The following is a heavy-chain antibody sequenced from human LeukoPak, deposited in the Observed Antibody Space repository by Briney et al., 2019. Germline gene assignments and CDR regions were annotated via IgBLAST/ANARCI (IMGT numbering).Heavy chain of an antibody. V-gene: IGHV4-38-2*02. CDR3: ARYSAAAYYFDY. D-gene: IGHD2-2*01. CDR2: IYHSGST. CDR1: GYSISSGYY. J-gene: IGHJ4*02. Sequence: MASETLSLTCTVSGYSISSGYYWGWIRQPPGKGLEWIGSIYHSGSTYSNPSLKSRVTISVDTSKNQFSLKLSSVTAADTAVYYCARYSAAAYYFDYWGQGTLVTVSS.